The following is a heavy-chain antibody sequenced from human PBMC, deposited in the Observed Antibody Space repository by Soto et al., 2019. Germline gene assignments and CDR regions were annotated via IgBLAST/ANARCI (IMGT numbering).Heavy chain of an antibody. Sequence: GSLRLTCVASGXAFNTYWMHWVRQAPGKGLELVALFSYDASSKFYADSVRGLFTISRDNSSKTLYLQMSSLRRDDTALYYCAKDRIPVAGYYYFDSWGQGTLGTVSS. CDR2: FSYDASSK. V-gene: IGHV3-33*03. CDR1: GXAFNTYW. D-gene: IGHD6-19*01. CDR3: AKDRIPVAGYYYFDS. J-gene: IGHJ4*02.